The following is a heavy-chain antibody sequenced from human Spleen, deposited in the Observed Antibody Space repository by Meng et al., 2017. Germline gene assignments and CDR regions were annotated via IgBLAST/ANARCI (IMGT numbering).Heavy chain of an antibody. CDR3: ARGGYTGYDFDY. J-gene: IGHJ4*02. D-gene: IGHD5-12*01. V-gene: IGHV1-2*06. CDR2: INPNSGGT. Sequence: ASVKVSCKASGYTFTGYYMHWVRQAPGQGLEWMGRINPNSGGTNSAQKFQGGVTMTRDTSISTAYMELSRLRSDDTAVYYCARGGYTGYDFDYWGQGTLVTVSS. CDR1: GYTFTGYY.